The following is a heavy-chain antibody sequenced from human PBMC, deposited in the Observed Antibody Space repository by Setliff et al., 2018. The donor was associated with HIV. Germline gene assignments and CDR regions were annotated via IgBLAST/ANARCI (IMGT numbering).Heavy chain of an antibody. CDR1: GYSFINYG. CDR3: ARARLQGIVTAVGPRDNCLDP. CDR2: ISAYNGNT. J-gene: IGHJ5*02. D-gene: IGHD1-26*01. Sequence: ASVKVSCKASGYSFINYGIGCVRQAPGQGLEWMGWISAYNGNTNYAPRPLGRVTMTTDTSTSTAYMELRSLSSDDTAVYYCARARLQGIVTAVGPRDNCLDPWGQGTRVTVSS. V-gene: IGHV1-18*01.